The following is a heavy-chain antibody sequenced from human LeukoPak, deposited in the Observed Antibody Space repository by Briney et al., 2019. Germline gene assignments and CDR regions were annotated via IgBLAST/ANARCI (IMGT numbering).Heavy chain of an antibody. J-gene: IGHJ6*02. D-gene: IGHD1-20*01. CDR3: ARNLLTYSWNDGPPGLYGMDV. Sequence: QTLTLTCTFSGFSLSTSGVGVGWIRQPPGKALEWLALIYWDDDKRYSPSLKSRLTITKDTSKNQVVLTMTNMDPVDTATYYCARNLLTYSWNDGPPGLYGMDVWGQGTTVTVSS. V-gene: IGHV2-5*02. CDR1: GFSLSTSGVG. CDR2: IYWDDDK.